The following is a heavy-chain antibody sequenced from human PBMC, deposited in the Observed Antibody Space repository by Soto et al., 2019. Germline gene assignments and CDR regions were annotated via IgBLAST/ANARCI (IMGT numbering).Heavy chain of an antibody. CDR2: ISGSGGST. Sequence: EVQLLESGGGLVQPGGSLRLSCAASGFTFSSYAMSWVRQAPGKGLEWVSAISGSGGSTYYADSVKGRFTISRDNSKNTLYLQMNSLRAEDTAVYYCARHPSWFGYGGNFDYWGQGTLVTVSS. J-gene: IGHJ4*02. D-gene: IGHD3-10*01. CDR3: ARHPSWFGYGGNFDY. CDR1: GFTFSSYA. V-gene: IGHV3-23*01.